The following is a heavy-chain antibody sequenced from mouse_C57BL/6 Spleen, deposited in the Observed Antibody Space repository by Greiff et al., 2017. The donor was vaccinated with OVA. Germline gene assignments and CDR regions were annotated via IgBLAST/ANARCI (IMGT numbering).Heavy chain of an antibody. CDR3: AIHLLYDWYFDV. V-gene: IGHV1-61*01. J-gene: IGHJ1*03. Sequence: QVQLQQPGAELVRPGSSVKLSCKASGYTFTSYWMDWVKQRPGQGLEWIGNIYPSDSETHYNQKFKDKATLTVDKSSSTAYMQLSSLTSEDSAVYYCAIHLLYDWYFDVWGTGTTVTVSS. D-gene: IGHD2-1*01. CDR2: IYPSDSET. CDR1: GYTFTSYW.